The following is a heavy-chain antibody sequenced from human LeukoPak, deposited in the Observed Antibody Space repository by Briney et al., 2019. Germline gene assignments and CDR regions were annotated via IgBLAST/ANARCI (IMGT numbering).Heavy chain of an antibody. D-gene: IGHD1-26*01. Sequence: GESLKVSCKGSGYRFTSYWIGWVRQMPGKGLEWMGIIYPGDSDTRYSPSFQGQITISVDKSISTAYLQWSSLKASDTAMYYCARPSGSYYDNAFDIWGQGTMVTVSS. CDR1: GYRFTSYW. CDR3: ARPSGSYYDNAFDI. J-gene: IGHJ3*02. V-gene: IGHV5-51*01. CDR2: IYPGDSDT.